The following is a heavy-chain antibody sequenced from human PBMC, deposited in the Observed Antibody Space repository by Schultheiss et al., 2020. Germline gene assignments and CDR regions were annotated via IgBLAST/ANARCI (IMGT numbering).Heavy chain of an antibody. Sequence: SETLSLTCTVSGGSVSSGSYYWSWIRQPPGKGLEWIGYIYYNGTINYNPSLKSRVTISGDTSKNQFSLKLSSMTAADTAVYYCARDRGSYPVYHYYGMDVWGQGTTVTVSS. CDR1: GGSVSSGSYY. J-gene: IGHJ6*02. V-gene: IGHV4-61*01. CDR3: ARDRGSYPVYHYYGMDV. D-gene: IGHD1-26*01. CDR2: IYYNGTI.